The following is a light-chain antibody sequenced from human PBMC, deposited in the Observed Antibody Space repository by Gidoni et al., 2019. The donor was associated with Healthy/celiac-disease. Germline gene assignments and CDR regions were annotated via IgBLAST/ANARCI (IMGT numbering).Light chain of an antibody. CDR2: EDN. Sequence: NFMLTQPHSVSESPGKTVTISCTGSSGSIASNYVQWYQQRPGRAPTTVIYEDNQRPSGVPDRFSGSIDSSSNSASLTISGLKTEDEADYYCQSYDSSNPHVVFGGGTKLTVL. V-gene: IGLV6-57*02. CDR1: SGSIASNY. J-gene: IGLJ2*01. CDR3: QSYDSSNPHVV.